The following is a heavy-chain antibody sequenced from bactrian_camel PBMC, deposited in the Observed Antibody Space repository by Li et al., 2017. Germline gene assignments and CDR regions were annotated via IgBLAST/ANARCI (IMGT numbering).Heavy chain of an antibody. V-gene: IGHV3S1*01. J-gene: IGHJ4*01. CDR1: DYSWARAC. D-gene: IGHD6*01. Sequence: QVQLVESGGGSVQAGGSLTLACLNPDYSWARACMGWFRQAPGKGLEWVSAITSGGGSAAYADSVKGRITISRDNAKNTLSLQMNALKAEDSAVYLCVTSSEGRTWYGIDWGKGTQVTVS. CDR2: ITSGGGSA. CDR3: VTSSEGRTWYGID.